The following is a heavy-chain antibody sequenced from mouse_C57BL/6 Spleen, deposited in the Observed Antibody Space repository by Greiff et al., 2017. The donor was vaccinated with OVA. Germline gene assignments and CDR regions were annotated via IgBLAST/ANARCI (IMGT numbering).Heavy chain of an antibody. V-gene: IGHV1-80*01. D-gene: IGHD3-3*01. Sequence: QVQLQQSGAELVKPGASVKISCKASGYAFSSYWMNWVKQRPGKGLEWIGQIYPGDGDTNYNGKFKGKATLTADKSSSTAYMQLSSLTSEDSAVYFCASGGGTGGYFDYWGQGTTLTVSS. CDR3: ASGGGTGGYFDY. CDR2: IYPGDGDT. J-gene: IGHJ2*01. CDR1: GYAFSSYW.